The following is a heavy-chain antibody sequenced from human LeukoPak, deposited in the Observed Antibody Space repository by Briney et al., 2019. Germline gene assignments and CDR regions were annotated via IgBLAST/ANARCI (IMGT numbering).Heavy chain of an antibody. CDR1: GFTATTNY. Sequence: GGSLRLSCAGSGFTATTNYMSWVRQAPGKGLEWVSVIYSSGSTSYADSVKGRFTISRDSSKNTLYLQMNSLRAEDTAVYYCAREGLSSSWPYYYYYGMDVWGQGTTVTVSS. CDR2: IYSSGST. D-gene: IGHD6-13*01. J-gene: IGHJ6*02. V-gene: IGHV3-53*01. CDR3: AREGLSSSWPYYYYYGMDV.